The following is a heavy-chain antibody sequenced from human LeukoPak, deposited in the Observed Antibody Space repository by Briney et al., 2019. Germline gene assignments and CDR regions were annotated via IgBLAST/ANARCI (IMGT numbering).Heavy chain of an antibody. V-gene: IGHV1-8*01. CDR3: ARGRVSSGWYVDY. Sequence: ASVKVSCKASGYTFINNDINWVRQASGQGLEWMGWMNSKSGNTGYAQKFQGRVTMTRNTSISTAYMELTSLRSEDTAVYYCARGRVSSGWYVDYWGQGTLVAVSS. J-gene: IGHJ4*02. CDR2: MNSKSGNT. D-gene: IGHD6-19*01. CDR1: GYTFINND.